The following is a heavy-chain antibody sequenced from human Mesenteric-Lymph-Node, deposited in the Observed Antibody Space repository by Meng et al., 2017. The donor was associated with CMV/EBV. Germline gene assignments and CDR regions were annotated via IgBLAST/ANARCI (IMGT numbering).Heavy chain of an antibody. CDR3: ARDGSLGYCSDTSCYGSFDH. CDR2: INWNGVRI. V-gene: IGHV3-20*04. CDR1: GFSFDDYG. D-gene: IGHD2-2*01. Sequence: GGSLRLSCTASGFSFDDYGMSWVRQAPGKGPEWVSGINWNGVRIGYADSVKGRFTISRDNAKNSLYLQMNSLTAEDTALYYCARDGSLGYCSDTSCYGSFDHWGQGTLVTVSS. J-gene: IGHJ4*02.